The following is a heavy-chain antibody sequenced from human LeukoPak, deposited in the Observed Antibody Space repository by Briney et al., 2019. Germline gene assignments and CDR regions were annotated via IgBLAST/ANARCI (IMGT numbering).Heavy chain of an antibody. D-gene: IGHD5-18*01. CDR3: TRDRIQGDY. CDR2: IRSKAYGGTT. Sequence: PGGSLRLSCTASGFTFGDYAMSWVRQAPGKGLEWVGFIRSKAYGGTTEYAVSVKGRFTISRDDSKSIAYLQMNSLKTEDTAVYYCTRDRIQGDYWGQGTLVTVSS. CDR1: GFTFGDYA. J-gene: IGHJ4*02. V-gene: IGHV3-49*04.